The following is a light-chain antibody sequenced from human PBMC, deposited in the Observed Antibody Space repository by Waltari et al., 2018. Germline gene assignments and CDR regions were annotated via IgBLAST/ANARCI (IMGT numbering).Light chain of an antibody. Sequence: EIVLTQSPATLSLSPGQRATLSCRASQSVSINLGWYQQKLGQPPRLLIYDTSNRATGIPDRFSASGVGTDFTLTISSLEPEDFAGYFCQQTSSWPLTFGGGTKVEIK. CDR1: QSVSIN. CDR2: DTS. J-gene: IGKJ4*01. CDR3: QQTSSWPLT. V-gene: IGKV3-11*01.